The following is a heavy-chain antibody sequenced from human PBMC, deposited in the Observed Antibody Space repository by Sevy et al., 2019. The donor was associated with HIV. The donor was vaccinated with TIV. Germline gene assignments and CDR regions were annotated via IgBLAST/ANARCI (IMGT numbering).Heavy chain of an antibody. Sequence: GGSLRLSCAASGFTVSSNFMSWVHQAPGKGLEWVSVIYIGGTTYYADSVKGRFTISRDNSKNTVYLQMNSLRAEDTAVYYCARGKHVSDYYGSFDYWGQGTLVTVSS. V-gene: IGHV3-53*01. J-gene: IGHJ4*02. D-gene: IGHD4-17*01. CDR3: ARGKHVSDYYGSFDY. CDR1: GFTVSSNF. CDR2: IYIGGTT.